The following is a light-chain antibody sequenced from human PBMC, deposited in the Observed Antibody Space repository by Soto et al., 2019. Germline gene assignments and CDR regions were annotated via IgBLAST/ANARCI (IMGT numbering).Light chain of an antibody. Sequence: QSALTQPASVSGSPGQSITISCTGTSSDVGGYNYVSWYQQHPGKAPKLMIYDVNNRPSGVSNRFSGSKSGNTASLPISGLLAEDEADDYCSSYTSSSTRLYVFGSGTKLTVL. CDR1: SSDVGGYNY. CDR3: SSYTSSSTRLYV. V-gene: IGLV2-14*03. CDR2: DVN. J-gene: IGLJ1*01.